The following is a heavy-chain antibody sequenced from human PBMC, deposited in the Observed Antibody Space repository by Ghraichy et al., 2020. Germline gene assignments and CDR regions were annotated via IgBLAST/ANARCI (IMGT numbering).Heavy chain of an antibody. CDR2: ISGPADNT. J-gene: IGHJ6*03. Sequence: GGSLRLSCEASGFSFSSFAMTWVRQAPGEGLEWVSVISGPADNTNYADSVKGRFTISRDNSKNTLYLQMNSLRVEDTAVYYCAKTIRFLGASFHYYMDAWGKGTTVTVSS. CDR3: AKTIRFLGASFHYYMDA. CDR1: GFSFSSFA. D-gene: IGHD3-3*01. V-gene: IGHV3-23*01.